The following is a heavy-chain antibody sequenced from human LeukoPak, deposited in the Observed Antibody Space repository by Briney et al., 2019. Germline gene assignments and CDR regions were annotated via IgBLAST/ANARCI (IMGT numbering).Heavy chain of an antibody. J-gene: IGHJ4*02. CDR2: INPNSGDT. CDR1: GYSFTGYY. Sequence: ASVKVSCKASGYSFTGYYMHWVRQAPGQGLEWMGWINPNSGDTKYVQKFQGRVTMTRDTSISTAYMELNKLRSDDTAVYFCARDLRGEGGSDCCSFAYWGQGARVTVSS. D-gene: IGHD2-21*02. CDR3: ARDLRGEGGSDCCSFAY. V-gene: IGHV1-2*02.